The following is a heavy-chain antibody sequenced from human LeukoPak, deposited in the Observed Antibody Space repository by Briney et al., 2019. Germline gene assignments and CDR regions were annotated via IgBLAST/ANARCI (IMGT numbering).Heavy chain of an antibody. J-gene: IGHJ4*02. CDR3: ARDLWGYYYDSSGYS. D-gene: IGHD3-22*01. V-gene: IGHV3-21*01. Sequence: GGSLRLSCAASRFTFSSYTMNWVRQAPGKGLEWVSSISSSSSYIYYADSVKGRFTISRDNAKNSLYLQMNSLRAEDTAVYYCARDLWGYYYDSSGYSWGQGTLVTVSS. CDR2: ISSSSSYI. CDR1: RFTFSSYT.